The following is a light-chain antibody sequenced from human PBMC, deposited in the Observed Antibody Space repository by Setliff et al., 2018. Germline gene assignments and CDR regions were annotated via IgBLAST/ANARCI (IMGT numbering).Light chain of an antibody. Sequence: QSVLTQPPSVSGAPGQRVTISCTGSTSNIGADYDVHWYQQHPGKAPKLMIYDVTKRPSGVPDRFSGSKSGNTASLTISGLQAEDEADYYCQVWDSSSDHNVFGTGTKVTVL. CDR2: DVT. CDR1: TSNIGADYD. J-gene: IGLJ1*01. V-gene: IGLV1-40*01. CDR3: QVWDSSSDHNV.